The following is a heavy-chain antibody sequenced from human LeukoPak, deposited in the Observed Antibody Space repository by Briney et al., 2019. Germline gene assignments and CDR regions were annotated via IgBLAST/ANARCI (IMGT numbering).Heavy chain of an antibody. CDR1: GVSISSYY. J-gene: IGHJ3*02. Sequence: SETLSLTCTVSGVSISSYYWSWIRQPAGKGLEWIGRIYTSGSTNYNPSLKSRVTISVDKSKNQFSLKLSSVTAADTAVYYCAREPPWVVVVGGAFDIWGQGTMVTVSS. D-gene: IGHD3-22*01. CDR2: IYTSGST. CDR3: AREPPWVVVVGGAFDI. V-gene: IGHV4-4*07.